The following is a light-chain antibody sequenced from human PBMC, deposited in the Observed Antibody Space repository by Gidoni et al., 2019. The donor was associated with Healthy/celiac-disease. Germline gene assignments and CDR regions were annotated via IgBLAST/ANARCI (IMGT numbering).Light chain of an antibody. J-gene: IGLJ2*01. CDR3: AAWDDSLSAVV. V-gene: IGLV1-47*01. Sequence: QSVLTQPPSASGTPGQRVTISCSGSSSNSGSNYVYWYQQLPGTAPKLLIYRNNQRPSGVPDRFSGSKSGTSASLAISGLRSEDEADYYCAAWDDSLSAVVFGGGTKLTVL. CDR2: RNN. CDR1: SSNSGSNY.